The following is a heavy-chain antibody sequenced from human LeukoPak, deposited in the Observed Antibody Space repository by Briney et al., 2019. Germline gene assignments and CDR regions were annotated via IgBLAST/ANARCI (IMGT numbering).Heavy chain of an antibody. J-gene: IGHJ6*03. CDR2: ISSSSSYI. D-gene: IGHD1/OR15-1a*01. CDR3: GRCAGTPQYYYYYYYMDV. CDR1: GFTFSSYS. V-gene: IGHV3-21*01. Sequence: GGSLRLSCAASGFTFSSYSMNWVRQAPGKGLEWVSSISSSSSYIYYADSVKGRFTTSRDNAKNSLYLQMNSLRPEDTAVYYCGRCAGTPQYYYYYYYMDVWGKGTTVTVSS.